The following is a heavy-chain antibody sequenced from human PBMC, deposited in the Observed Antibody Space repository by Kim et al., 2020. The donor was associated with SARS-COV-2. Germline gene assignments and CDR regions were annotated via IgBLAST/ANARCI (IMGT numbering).Heavy chain of an antibody. CDR2: MNPNSGNT. V-gene: IGHV1-8*01. D-gene: IGHD5-18*01. CDR1: GYTFTSYD. J-gene: IGHJ6*02. Sequence: ASVKVSCKASGYTFTSYDINWVRQATGQGLEWMGWMNPNSGNTGYAQKFQGRVTMTRNTSISTAYMELSSLRSEDTAVYYCARSIQLWHYYYYYYGMDVWGQGTTVTVSS. CDR3: ARSIQLWHYYYYYYGMDV.